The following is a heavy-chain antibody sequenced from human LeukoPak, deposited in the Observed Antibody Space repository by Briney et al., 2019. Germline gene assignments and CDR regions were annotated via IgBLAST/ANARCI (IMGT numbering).Heavy chain of an antibody. CDR1: GYTLTELS. CDR3: ATDRTLYCSSTSCYDSRTSHI. D-gene: IGHD2-2*01. V-gene: IGHV1-24*01. J-gene: IGHJ3*02. CDR2: FDPEDGET. Sequence: ASVKVSCKVFGYTLTELSMHWVRQAPGKGLEWMGGFDPEDGETIYAQKFQGRVTMTEDTSTDTAYMELSSLRSEDTAVYYCATDRTLYCSSTSCYDSRTSHIWGQGTMVTVSA.